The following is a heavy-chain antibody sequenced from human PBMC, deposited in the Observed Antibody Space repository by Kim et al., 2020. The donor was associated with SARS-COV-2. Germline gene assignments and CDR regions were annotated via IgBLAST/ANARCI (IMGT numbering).Heavy chain of an antibody. D-gene: IGHD3-22*01. V-gene: IGHV3-53*01. CDR2: ST. J-gene: IGHJ3*02. CDR3: ARYYYDSSRAFDM. Sequence: STYYADSVKGRFTISRDNSKNTLYLQMNSLRAEDTAVYYCARYYYDSSRAFDMWGQGTMVTVSS.